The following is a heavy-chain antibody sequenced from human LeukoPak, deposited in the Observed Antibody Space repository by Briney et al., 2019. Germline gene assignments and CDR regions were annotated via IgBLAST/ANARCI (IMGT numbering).Heavy chain of an antibody. CDR3: AARSSTRFSAIKDAFDI. CDR1: GFTFSSYA. J-gene: IGHJ3*02. CDR2: ISGSGGST. V-gene: IGHV3-23*01. Sequence: GGSLRLSCAASGFTFSSYAMSWVRHAPGKGPEWVSAISGSGGSTYYADSVKGRFTISRDNSKNTLYLQMNSLRAEDTAVYYCAARSSTRFSAIKDAFDISGQGTMVTVSS. D-gene: IGHD2-2*01.